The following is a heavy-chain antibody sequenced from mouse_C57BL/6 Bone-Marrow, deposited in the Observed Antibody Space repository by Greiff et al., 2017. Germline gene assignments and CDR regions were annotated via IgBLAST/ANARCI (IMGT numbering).Heavy chain of an antibody. D-gene: IGHD1-1*01. CDR1: GYTFTSYG. CDR3: AREGVIYYYGSPDY. V-gene: IGHV1-81*01. CDR2: IYPRSGNT. J-gene: IGHJ2*01. Sequence: VQLQQSGAELARPGASVKLSCKASGYTFTSYGISWVKQRTGQGLEWIGEIYPRSGNTYYNEKFKGKATLTADKSSSTAYMELRSLTSEDSAVYFCAREGVIYYYGSPDYWGQGTTLTVSS.